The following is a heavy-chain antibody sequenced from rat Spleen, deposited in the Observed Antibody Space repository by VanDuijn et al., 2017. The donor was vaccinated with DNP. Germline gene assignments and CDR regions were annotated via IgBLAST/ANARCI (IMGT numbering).Heavy chain of an antibody. J-gene: IGHJ2*01. Sequence: EVQLVESGGGLVQPGRSLKLSCAASGFTFSDYYMAWVRQAPTKGLEWVAYISYDGGSSYHGDSVKGRFTISRDIVKNILYLQMNSLRSEDMATYYCARHVLPLRVWDYWGQGVMVIVSS. V-gene: IGHV5-22*01. CDR1: GFTFSDYY. D-gene: IGHD1-4*01. CDR2: ISYDGGSS. CDR3: ARHVLPLRVWDY.